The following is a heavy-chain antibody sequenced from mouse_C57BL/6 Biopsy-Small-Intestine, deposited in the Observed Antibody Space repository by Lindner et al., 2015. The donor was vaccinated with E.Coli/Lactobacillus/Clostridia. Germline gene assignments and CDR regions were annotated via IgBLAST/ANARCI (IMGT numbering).Heavy chain of an antibody. V-gene: IGHV1-26*01. CDR3: ARPSWVGGYFDY. J-gene: IGHJ2*01. Sequence: VQLQESGPGLVKPGASVKISCKASGYTFTDYYMNWVKQSHGKSLEWIGDINPNNGGTSYNQKFKGKATLTVDKSSSTAYMELRSLTSEDSAVYYCARPSWVGGYFDYWGQGATLTVSS. CDR2: INPNNGGT. D-gene: IGHD3-1*01. CDR1: GYTFTDYY.